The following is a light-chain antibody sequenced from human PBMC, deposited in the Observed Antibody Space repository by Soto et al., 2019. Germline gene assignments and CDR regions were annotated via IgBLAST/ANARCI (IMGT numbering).Light chain of an antibody. V-gene: IGLV2-23*01. J-gene: IGLJ1*01. CDR1: SSYVGKYNL. Sequence: QSVLTQPSSVYGSPGQSIIISCTGSSSYVGKYNLVSWYQQHPGKAPKFMIYEXIKRPPGVANRFSGSKSGNTASLTISGLQAEDEADYYCCSYAGSNIYVFGTGTRSPS. CDR2: EXI. CDR3: CSYAGSNIYV.